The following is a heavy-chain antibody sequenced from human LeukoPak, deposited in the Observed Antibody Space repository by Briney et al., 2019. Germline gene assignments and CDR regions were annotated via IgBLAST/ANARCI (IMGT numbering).Heavy chain of an antibody. CDR1: GSTFRTHV. Sequence: GGSLRLSCAASGSTFRTHVMHWVRQAPGTGLEPEWVSAITEDGATTYYAHSVKGRFTISRDNLKNTLHLQMNSLRAEDTAVYYCASSSSSWYWHFDLWGCGTLVTVSS. D-gene: IGHD6-13*01. CDR3: ASSSSSWYWHFDL. V-gene: IGHV3-23*01. J-gene: IGHJ2*01. CDR2: ITEDGATT.